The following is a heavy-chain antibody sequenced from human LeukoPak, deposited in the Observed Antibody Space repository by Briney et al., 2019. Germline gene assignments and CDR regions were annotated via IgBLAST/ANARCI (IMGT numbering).Heavy chain of an antibody. Sequence: PGGSLRLSCAASGFTFSSYSMNWVRQAPGKGLEWVSSISSSSSYIYYADSVKGRFTISRDNAKNSLYLQMNSLRAEDTAVYYCAKVSEYDFWSGYYTGYYMDVWGKGTTVTVSS. CDR1: GFTFSSYS. J-gene: IGHJ6*03. V-gene: IGHV3-21*04. CDR3: AKVSEYDFWSGYYTGYYMDV. CDR2: ISSSSSYI. D-gene: IGHD3-3*01.